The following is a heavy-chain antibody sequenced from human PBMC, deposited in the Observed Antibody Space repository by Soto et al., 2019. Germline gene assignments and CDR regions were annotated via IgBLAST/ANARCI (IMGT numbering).Heavy chain of an antibody. D-gene: IGHD2-15*01. Sequence: SETLSLTCTVSGGSISSGGYYWSWIRQHPGKGLEWIGYIYYSGSTYYNPSLKSRVTISVDTSKNQFSLKLSSVTAADTAVYYCARGRVAASSPFDYWGQGTLVTVSS. CDR2: IYYSGST. V-gene: IGHV4-31*03. CDR3: ARGRVAASSPFDY. CDR1: GGSISSGGYY. J-gene: IGHJ4*02.